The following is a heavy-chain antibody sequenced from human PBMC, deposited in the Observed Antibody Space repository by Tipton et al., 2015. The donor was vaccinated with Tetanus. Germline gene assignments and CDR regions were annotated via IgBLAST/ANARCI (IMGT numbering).Heavy chain of an antibody. CDR1: GFNFSNYW. CDR3: GRETRFNLYYVDS. V-gene: IGHV3-74*01. J-gene: IGHJ4*02. D-gene: IGHD2-8*01. CDR2: ISGDGTST. Sequence: GSLRLSCAVSGFNFSNYWMHWVRQVPGKGLMWVSRISGDGTSTSYASSVRGRFTIFRNNAKNTVHLQMNSLRANDTAIYYCGRETRFNLYYVDSWGQGTLVTVSS.